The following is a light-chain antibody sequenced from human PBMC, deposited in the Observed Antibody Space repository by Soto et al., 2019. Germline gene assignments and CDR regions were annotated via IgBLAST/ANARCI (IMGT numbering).Light chain of an antibody. V-gene: IGKV1-9*01. Sequence: DIQMTQSPSTLSASVGDRVTITCRASQGISSYLAWYQQKPGKAPKLLIYAASTLQSGVPSRFSGSGSGTEFTLTISSLQPEDFATYYCQQLNSYPWGAWTFGQGTKVDIK. CDR2: AAS. CDR3: QQLNSYPWGAWT. J-gene: IGKJ1*01. CDR1: QGISSY.